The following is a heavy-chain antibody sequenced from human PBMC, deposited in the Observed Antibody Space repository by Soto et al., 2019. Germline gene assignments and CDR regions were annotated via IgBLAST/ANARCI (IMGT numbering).Heavy chain of an antibody. V-gene: IGHV3-23*01. CDR1: GASVINDY. CDR2: ISGNGDRT. D-gene: IGHD3-10*01. J-gene: IGHJ5*02. CDR3: AKGLSGSGAYQYFDP. Sequence: LSLTCTVTGASVINDYWNWVRQTPGKGLEWVSAISGNGDRTFYADSVKGRVTISRDNSKNTLYLEMSSLRVEDTAVYYCAKGLSGSGAYQYFDPWGQGTLVTVSS.